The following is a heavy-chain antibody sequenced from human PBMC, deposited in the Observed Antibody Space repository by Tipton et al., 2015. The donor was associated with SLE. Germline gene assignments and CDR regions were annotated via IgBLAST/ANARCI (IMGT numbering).Heavy chain of an antibody. Sequence: QSGAEVKKPGASVKVSCKASGYTFTAYYVHWVRQATGQGLEWMGWMNPNTGDTGYTEKFQGRVTLTRNTSITTAYMELSSLRFDDTAVYYCARGDWFDPWGQGTPVTVSS. CDR3: ARGDWFDP. J-gene: IGHJ5*02. CDR1: GYTFTAYY. CDR2: MNPNTGDT. V-gene: IGHV1-8*02.